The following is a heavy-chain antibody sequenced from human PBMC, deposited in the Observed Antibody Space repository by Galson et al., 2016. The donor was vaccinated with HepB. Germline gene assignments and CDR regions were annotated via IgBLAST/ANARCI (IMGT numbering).Heavy chain of an antibody. D-gene: IGHD6-13*01. Sequence: SLRLSCAASGFTLSSYWMSWVRQAPGKGLEWVSVIYSGGSTYYADSVKGRFTITRDNTKNTLYLQMNSMGAEDTAIYYCAVRYSSIWYFQHWGRGTLVSVSS. CDR2: IYSGGST. CDR3: AVRYSSIWYFQH. J-gene: IGHJ1*01. CDR1: GFTLSSYW. V-gene: IGHV3-53*01.